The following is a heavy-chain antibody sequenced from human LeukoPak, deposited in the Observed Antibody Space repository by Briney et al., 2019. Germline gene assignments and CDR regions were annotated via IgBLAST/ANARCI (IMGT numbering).Heavy chain of an antibody. CDR1: GFTFSSYA. Sequence: GGSLRLSRAASGFTFSSYAMSWVRQAPGKGLEWVSAISGSGGSTYYADSVKGRFTISRDNSKNTLYLQMNSLRAEDTAVYYCAKRYYDILTGPFGYWGQGTLVTVSS. J-gene: IGHJ4*02. CDR3: AKRYYDILTGPFGY. V-gene: IGHV3-23*01. CDR2: ISGSGGST. D-gene: IGHD3-9*01.